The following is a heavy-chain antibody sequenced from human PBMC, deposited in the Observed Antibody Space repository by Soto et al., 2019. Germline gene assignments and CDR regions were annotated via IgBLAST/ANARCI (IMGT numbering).Heavy chain of an antibody. CDR3: ARWLGAMIVVVDDAFDI. J-gene: IGHJ3*02. Sequence: PGGSLRLSCAASGFTFSSYWMHWVRQAPGKGLVWVSRINSDGSSTSYADSVKGRFTISRDNAKNTLYLQMNSLRAEDTAVYCCARWLGAMIVVVDDAFDIWGQGTMVTVSS. CDR1: GFTFSSYW. V-gene: IGHV3-74*01. D-gene: IGHD3-22*01. CDR2: INSDGSST.